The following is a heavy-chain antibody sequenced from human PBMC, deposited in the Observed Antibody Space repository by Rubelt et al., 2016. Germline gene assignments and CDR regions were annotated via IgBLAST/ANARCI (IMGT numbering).Heavy chain of an antibody. CDR3: AAAPGAFDM. CDR2: ISHDGSHE. J-gene: IGHJ3*02. D-gene: IGHD2-15*01. V-gene: IGHV3-30*02. CDR1: GLTFGSYA. Sequence: GGSLRLSCAASGLTFGSYAIHWVRQAPGRGLEWLAFISHDGSHENYVDSVRGRFSISSDSSKNTLYLQMNSLRAEDTAVYYCAAAPGAFDMWGQGTMVTVSS.